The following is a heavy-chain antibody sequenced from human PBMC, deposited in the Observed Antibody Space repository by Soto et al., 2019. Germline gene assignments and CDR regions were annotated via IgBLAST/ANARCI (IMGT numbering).Heavy chain of an antibody. CDR3: ARENYSQFDY. CDR1: GFTFSPYW. D-gene: IGHD4-4*01. V-gene: IGHV3-7*01. CDR2: IRQDGSEN. Sequence: GGPLRLSCAASGFTFSPYWMSWVRQVPGKGLELVANIRQDGSENYYVDSVKGRFTISRDNAKNSLYLQMNSLRAEDTAVYFCARENYSQFDYWGQGTLVTVSS. J-gene: IGHJ4*02.